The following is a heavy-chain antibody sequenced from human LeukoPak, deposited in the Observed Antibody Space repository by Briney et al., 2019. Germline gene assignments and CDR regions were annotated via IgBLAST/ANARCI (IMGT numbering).Heavy chain of an antibody. CDR3: ARVPDYYYVSSGYYVNDY. Sequence: GGSLRLSCAASGFTFSSYSMNWVRQAPGKGLEWVSSISSSSSYIYYADSVKGRFTISRDNAKNSLYLQMNSLRAEDTAVYYCARVPDYYYVSSGYYVNDYWGQGTLVTVSS. CDR2: ISSSSSYI. V-gene: IGHV3-21*01. CDR1: GFTFSSYS. J-gene: IGHJ4*02. D-gene: IGHD3-22*01.